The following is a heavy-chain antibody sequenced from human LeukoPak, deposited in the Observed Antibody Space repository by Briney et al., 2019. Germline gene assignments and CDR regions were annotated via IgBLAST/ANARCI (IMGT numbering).Heavy chain of an antibody. CDR2: ISSSSSYI. CDR3: ASPIAAAGTNDY. Sequence: PGGSLRLSCAASGFTFSSYSMNWVRQAPGKGLEWVSSISSSSSYIYYADSVKGRFTISRDNAKNSLYLQMNSLRAEDTAVYYCASPIAAAGTNDYWGQGTLVTVSP. V-gene: IGHV3-21*01. CDR1: GFTFSSYS. D-gene: IGHD6-13*01. J-gene: IGHJ4*02.